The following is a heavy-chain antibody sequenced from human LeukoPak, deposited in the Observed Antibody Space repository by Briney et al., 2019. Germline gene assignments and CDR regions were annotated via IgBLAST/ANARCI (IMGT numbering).Heavy chain of an antibody. V-gene: IGHV4-39*07. CDR3: ARGIVGATPIDY. D-gene: IGHD1-26*01. J-gene: IGHJ4*02. CDR1: GGSISSSSYY. Sequence: PSETLSLTCTVSGGSISSSSYYWGWVRQPPGKGLEWIGSIYYSGSTYYNPSLKSRVTISVDTSKNQFSLKLSSVTAADTAVYYCARGIVGATPIDYWGQGTLVTVSS. CDR2: IYYSGST.